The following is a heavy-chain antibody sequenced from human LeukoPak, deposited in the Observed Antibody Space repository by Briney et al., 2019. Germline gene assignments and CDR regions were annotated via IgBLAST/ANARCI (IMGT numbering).Heavy chain of an antibody. Sequence: PSETLSLTCTVSGGSISSGGYYRSWIRQHPGKGLEWIGYIYYSGSTYYNPSLKSRVTISVDTSKNQFSLKLSSVTAADTAVYYCARDRIAAAGTRFDPWGQGTLVTVSS. D-gene: IGHD6-13*01. V-gene: IGHV4-31*03. J-gene: IGHJ5*02. CDR3: ARDRIAAAGTRFDP. CDR2: IYYSGST. CDR1: GGSISSGGYY.